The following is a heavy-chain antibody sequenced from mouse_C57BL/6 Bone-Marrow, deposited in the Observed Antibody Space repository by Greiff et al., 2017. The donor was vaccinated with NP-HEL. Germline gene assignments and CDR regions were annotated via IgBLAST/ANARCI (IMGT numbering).Heavy chain of an antibody. V-gene: IGHV1-55*01. CDR1: GYTFTSYW. J-gene: IGHJ4*01. CDR2: IYPGSGST. CDR3: ACWGTTVVAPYAMDY. D-gene: IGHD1-1*01. Sequence: QVQLQQPGAELVKPGASVKMSCKASGYTFTSYWITWVKQRPGQGLEWIGDIYPGSGSTNYNEKFKSKATVTVDTSSSTAYMQLSSLTSEDSAVYYCACWGTTVVAPYAMDYWGQGTTVTVSS.